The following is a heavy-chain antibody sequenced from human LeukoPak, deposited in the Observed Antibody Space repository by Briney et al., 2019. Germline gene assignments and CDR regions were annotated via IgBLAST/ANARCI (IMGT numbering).Heavy chain of an antibody. CDR3: ARWYGDGYRHNWFDP. CDR1: GFTFSSYW. D-gene: IGHD5-24*01. CDR2: IKQDGSEK. V-gene: IGHV3-7*03. J-gene: IGHJ5*02. Sequence: GGSLRLSCAASGFTFSSYWMSWVRQAPGKGLEWVANIKQDGSEKYYVDSVKGRFTMSRDNAKNSLYLQMNSLRAEDTAVYYCARWYGDGYRHNWFDPWGQGSLVTVSS.